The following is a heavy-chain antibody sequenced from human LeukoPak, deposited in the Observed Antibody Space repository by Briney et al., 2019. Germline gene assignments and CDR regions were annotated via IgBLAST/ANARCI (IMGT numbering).Heavy chain of an antibody. D-gene: IGHD5-18*01. J-gene: IGHJ4*02. CDR1: GYSISSGYY. CDR3: AWAIQSGGYFDY. CDR2: IYHSGNT. V-gene: IGHV4-38-2*01. Sequence: PSETLSLTCAVSGYSISSGYYWGWIRRPPGKGLERIGSIYHSGNTYYNPSLTSRVTISVDTSKNQFSLKLNSVTAADTAVYYCAWAIQSGGYFDYWGQGILVTVSS.